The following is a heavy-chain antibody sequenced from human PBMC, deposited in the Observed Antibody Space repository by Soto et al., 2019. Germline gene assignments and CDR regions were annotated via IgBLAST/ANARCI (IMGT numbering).Heavy chain of an antibody. J-gene: IGHJ4*02. Sequence: GGSLRLSCAASGFTFSSYSMNWVRQAPGKGLEWVSSISSSSSYIYYADSVKGRFTISRDNAKNSLYLQMNSLRAEDTAVYYCARTKSAGEKSLDYWGQGTLVTVSS. V-gene: IGHV3-21*01. D-gene: IGHD6-13*01. CDR3: ARTKSAGEKSLDY. CDR2: ISSSSSYI. CDR1: GFTFSSYS.